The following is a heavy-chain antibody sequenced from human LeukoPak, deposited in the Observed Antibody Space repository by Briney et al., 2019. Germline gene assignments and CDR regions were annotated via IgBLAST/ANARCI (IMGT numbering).Heavy chain of an antibody. Sequence: SETLSLTCAVYGGSFSGYYWSWIRQPPGKGLEWIGEINHSGSTNNNPSLKSRVTISVDTSKNQFYLKLSSVTAADTAVYYCARVNINNWHSCDYWGQGTLVTVSS. CDR3: ARVNINNWHSCDY. J-gene: IGHJ4*02. V-gene: IGHV4-34*01. CDR2: INHSGST. CDR1: GGSFSGYY. D-gene: IGHD1-1*01.